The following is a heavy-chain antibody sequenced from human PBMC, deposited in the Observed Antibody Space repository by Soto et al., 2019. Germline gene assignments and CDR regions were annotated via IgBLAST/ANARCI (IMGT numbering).Heavy chain of an antibody. J-gene: IGHJ4*02. D-gene: IGHD3-22*01. CDR3: ARDHYDSSGYLY. Sequence: GGSLRLSCAASGFTVSSNYMSWVRQAPGKGLEWVSVIYSGGSTYYADSVKGRFTISRDNSKNTLYLQMNSLRAEDTAVYYCARDHYDSSGYLYWGQGTLVTVSS. CDR2: IYSGGST. V-gene: IGHV3-53*01. CDR1: GFTVSSNY.